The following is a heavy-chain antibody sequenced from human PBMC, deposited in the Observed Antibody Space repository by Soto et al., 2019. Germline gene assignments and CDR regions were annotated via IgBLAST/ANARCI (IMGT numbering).Heavy chain of an antibody. CDR1: EFTFSTYT. J-gene: IGHJ4*02. Sequence: GGSLRLSCAASEFTFSTYTMNWVRQAPGKGLEWVSFISGTSNSIYYADSVKGRFTISRDNAKNSLYLQMNSLRAEDTAVYYCARVRSGWYSDYWGQGTLVTVSS. CDR3: ARVRSGWYSDY. CDR2: ISGTSNSI. D-gene: IGHD6-19*01. V-gene: IGHV3-21*01.